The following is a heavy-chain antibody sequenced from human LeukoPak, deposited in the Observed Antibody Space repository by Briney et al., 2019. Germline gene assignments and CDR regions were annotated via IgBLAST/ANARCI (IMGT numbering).Heavy chain of an antibody. D-gene: IGHD3-16*01. CDR2: INHNGNVN. CDR1: VFTFNSYR. CDR3: ARGGGLDV. Sequence: GGFLRLSCAASVFTFNSYRMNWARQAPWKGLEWVASINHNGNVNYYVDSVKGRFTISRDNAKNSLYLQMSNLRAEDTAVYFCARGGGLDVWGQGATVTVSS. J-gene: IGHJ6*02. V-gene: IGHV3-7*03.